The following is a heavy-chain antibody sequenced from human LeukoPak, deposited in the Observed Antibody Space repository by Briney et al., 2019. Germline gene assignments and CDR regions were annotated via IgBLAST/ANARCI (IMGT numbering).Heavy chain of an antibody. CDR2: ISYDGATS. Sequence: PGGSLRLSCAASGFTFSSYSMNWVRQAPGKGLEWVSLISYDGATSFYADSMKGRFTVSRDNSNNTLYLHLSGLKTEDTAIYYCARTSGREKNFDFWGQGTLVTVSP. J-gene: IGHJ4*02. V-gene: IGHV3-30*03. D-gene: IGHD1-26*01. CDR1: GFTFSSYS. CDR3: ARTSGREKNFDF.